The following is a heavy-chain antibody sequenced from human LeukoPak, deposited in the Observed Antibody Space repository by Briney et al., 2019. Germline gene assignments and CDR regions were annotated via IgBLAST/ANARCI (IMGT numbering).Heavy chain of an antibody. CDR2: INPNSGGT. CDR1: GYTFTGYY. J-gene: IGHJ5*02. CDR3: ANVAMGCVYGYLMSS. D-gene: IGHD5-18*01. Sequence: ASVKVSCKASGYTFTGYYMHWVRQAPGQGLEWMGWINPNSGGTNYAQKFQGRVTMTRNTSISTAYMELSSLRSEDTAVYYCANVAMGCVYGYLMSSWGQGTLVTVSS. V-gene: IGHV1-2*02.